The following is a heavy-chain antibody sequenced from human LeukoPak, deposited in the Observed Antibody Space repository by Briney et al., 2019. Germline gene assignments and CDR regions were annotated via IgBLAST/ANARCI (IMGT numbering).Heavy chain of an antibody. CDR2: TYYRSKWYN. Sequence: SQTLSLTCAISGDSVSSNSAAWNWIRQSPSRGLEWLGRTYYRSKWYNDYAVSVKSRITINPDTSKNQFSLQLNSVTPEDTAVYYCARVDGSSWYPDLFDYWGQGILVTVSS. D-gene: IGHD6-13*01. V-gene: IGHV6-1*01. CDR1: GDSVSSNSAA. CDR3: ARVDGSSWYPDLFDY. J-gene: IGHJ4*02.